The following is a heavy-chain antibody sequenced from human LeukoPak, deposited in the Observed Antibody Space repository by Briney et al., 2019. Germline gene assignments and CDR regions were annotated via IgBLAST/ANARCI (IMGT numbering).Heavy chain of an antibody. CDR2: INPNSGGT. CDR3: ARAIAARREDY. V-gene: IGHV1-2*02. J-gene: IGHJ4*02. CDR1: GYTFTSYG. Sequence: ASVKVSCKASGYTFTSYGISWVRQAPGQRLEWMGWINPNSGGTNYVQKFQGRVTMTRDTSISTAYMELSRLRSDDTAVYYCARAIAARREDYWGQGTLVTVSS. D-gene: IGHD6-6*01.